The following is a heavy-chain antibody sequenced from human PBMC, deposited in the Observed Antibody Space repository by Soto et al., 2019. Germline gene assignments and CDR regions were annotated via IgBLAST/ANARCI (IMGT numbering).Heavy chain of an antibody. CDR1: GYTFTGYY. CDR3: AILGGERGYCSGGSCPFDY. V-gene: IGHV1-2*04. D-gene: IGHD2-15*01. Sequence: QVPLVQSGAEVKKPGASVKVSCQASGYTFTGYYMHWVRRAPGQGLEWMGWINPNSGGTNYAQKFQGWVTMTRDTSISTAYMELSRLRSDDTAVYYCAILGGERGYCSGGSCPFDYWGQGTLVTVSS. CDR2: INPNSGGT. J-gene: IGHJ4*02.